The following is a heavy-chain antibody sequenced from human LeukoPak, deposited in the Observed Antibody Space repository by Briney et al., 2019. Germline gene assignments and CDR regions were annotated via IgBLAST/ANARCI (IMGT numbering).Heavy chain of an antibody. CDR1: GGSISSSSYY. CDR3: ARAGDYYGMDV. Sequence: SETLSLTCTVSGGSISSSSYYWGWIRQPPGKGLEWIGSIYYSGSTYYNPSLKSRVSISIDTSKNQFSLKLSSVTAADTAVYYCARAGDYYGMDVWGQGTTVTVSS. D-gene: IGHD1-14*01. V-gene: IGHV4-39*07. J-gene: IGHJ6*02. CDR2: IYYSGST.